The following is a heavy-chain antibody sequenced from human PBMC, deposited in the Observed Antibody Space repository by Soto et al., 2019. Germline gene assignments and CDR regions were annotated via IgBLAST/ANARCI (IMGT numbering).Heavy chain of an antibody. J-gene: IGHJ5*02. V-gene: IGHV6-1*01. CDR1: GDRVSSNSAA. CDR3: VRDADPKWFDP. CDR2: TYYRSKWYY. Sequence: SQXLSLTRSVSGDRVSSNSAALNWIRQSPSRGLEWLGRTYYRSKWYYHYAVSVKSRITINPDTSKNQFSLQLKPVTPEDTAVYFCVRDADPKWFDPWGQGTLVTVSS.